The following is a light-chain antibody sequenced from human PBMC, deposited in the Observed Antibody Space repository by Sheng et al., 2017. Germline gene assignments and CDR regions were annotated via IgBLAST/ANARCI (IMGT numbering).Light chain of an antibody. V-gene: IGLV2-23*01. CDR1: SSYVGSYNL. CDR3: SSYSSNHILV. J-gene: IGLJ2*01. CDR2: EDN. Sequence: QSALTQPASVSGSPGQSITISCTGISSYVGSYNLVSWYQQHPGEAPKLIIYEDNKRPSGVSNRFSGTKSGTTASLTISGLQSDDEADYYCSSYSSNHILVFGGGTKLTV.